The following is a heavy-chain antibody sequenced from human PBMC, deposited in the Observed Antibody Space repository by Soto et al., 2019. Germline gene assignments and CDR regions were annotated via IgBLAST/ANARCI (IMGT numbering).Heavy chain of an antibody. D-gene: IGHD3-22*01. V-gene: IGHV3-7*03. CDR1: GFTFSFYW. Sequence: GGSLRLSCAASGFTFSFYWMSWVRQAPGKGLEWLGTIKLDASEKKYVDSVKGRFTMSRDNSKNTLYLQMNSLRAEDTAVYYCAKDIQYYYDSSGYYPEAAFDIWGQGTMVTVSS. J-gene: IGHJ3*02. CDR3: AKDIQYYYDSSGYYPEAAFDI. CDR2: IKLDASEK.